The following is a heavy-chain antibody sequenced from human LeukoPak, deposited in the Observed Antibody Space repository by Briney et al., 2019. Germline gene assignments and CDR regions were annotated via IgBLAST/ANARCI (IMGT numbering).Heavy chain of an antibody. CDR1: AFSLNAYN. J-gene: IGHJ4*02. CDR2: ISDTGTYI. D-gene: IGHD1-26*01. CDR3: VRDRGTYRPIDY. V-gene: IGHV3-21*04. Sequence: GGCLRLSCAGSAFSLNAYNMKRVREAPGKGLGWVSSISDTGTYIYYADSVKGRFTNSRDNAQNSLYLQMNSLRAEDPAIYYCVRDRGTYRPIDYWGQGTLVTVSS.